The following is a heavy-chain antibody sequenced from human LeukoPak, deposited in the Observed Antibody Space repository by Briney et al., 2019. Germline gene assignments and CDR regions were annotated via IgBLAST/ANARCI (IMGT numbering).Heavy chain of an antibody. J-gene: IGHJ4*02. CDR1: GFTFSDYY. Sequence: GGSLRLSCAASGFTFSDYYMSWIRQAPGKGLEWVSYITADGTNKYDADSVKGRFTISRDNAKNSLYLQMNSLRVDDTAIYYCAREVQWELPDYWGQGTLVTVSS. D-gene: IGHD1-26*01. CDR2: ITADGTNK. V-gene: IGHV3-11*04. CDR3: AREVQWELPDY.